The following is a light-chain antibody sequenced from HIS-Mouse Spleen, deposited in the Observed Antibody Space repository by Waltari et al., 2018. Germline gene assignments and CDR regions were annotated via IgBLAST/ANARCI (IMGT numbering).Light chain of an antibody. CDR2: GNS. J-gene: IGLJ1*01. V-gene: IGLV1-40*01. Sequence: QSVLTQPPSVSAAPGQRVTISCTWSSSHIGAGYDVHWYQQLPGTAPKLLIYGNSNRPSGVPDRFSGSKSGTSASLAITGLQAEDEADYYCQSYDSSLSGYVFGTGTKVTVL. CDR3: QSYDSSLSGYV. CDR1: SSHIGAGYD.